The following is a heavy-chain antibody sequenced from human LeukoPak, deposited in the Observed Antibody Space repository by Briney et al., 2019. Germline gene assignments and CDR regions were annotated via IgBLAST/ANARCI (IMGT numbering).Heavy chain of an antibody. D-gene: IGHD2-2*01. Sequence: ASVKVSCKASGYTFTSYGISWVRQAPGQGLEWMGWISAYNGNTNYAQKLQGRVTMTTDTSTSTAYMELRSLRSDDTAVYYCARAPHCSSTSCYEYYMDVWGKGTTVTVSS. CDR2: ISAYNGNT. V-gene: IGHV1-18*01. CDR1: GYTFTSYG. CDR3: ARAPHCSSTSCYEYYMDV. J-gene: IGHJ6*03.